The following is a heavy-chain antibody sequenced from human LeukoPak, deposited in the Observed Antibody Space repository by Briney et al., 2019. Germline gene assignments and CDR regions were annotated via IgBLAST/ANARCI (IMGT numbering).Heavy chain of an antibody. Sequence: ASETLSLTCAVYGVSFSGYYWSWLRQPPGKGLEWIGEINHSGSTNYNPSLKSLVTISVDTSKNQFSLKLSSVSAADTAVYYCARCGYIYGSLPYYYMGVWGKGTTVTISS. D-gene: IGHD5-18*01. V-gene: IGHV4-34*01. J-gene: IGHJ6*03. CDR2: INHSGST. CDR1: GVSFSGYY. CDR3: ARCGYIYGSLPYYYMGV.